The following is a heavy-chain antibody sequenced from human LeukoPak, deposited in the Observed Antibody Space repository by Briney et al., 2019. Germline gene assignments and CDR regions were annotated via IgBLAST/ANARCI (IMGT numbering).Heavy chain of an antibody. V-gene: IGHV2-5*02. D-gene: IGHD4-17*01. CDR2: IYWDDDK. CDR1: GFPLSTSGVG. Sequence: SGPTLVNPTQTLTLTCTFSGFPLSTSGVGVGWIRQPPGKALEWLALIYWDDDKRYSPSLKSRLTITKDTSKDQVVLTMTNMDPVDTATYFCAHRRVDYGDPNFDYWGQGTLVTVSS. J-gene: IGHJ4*02. CDR3: AHRRVDYGDPNFDY.